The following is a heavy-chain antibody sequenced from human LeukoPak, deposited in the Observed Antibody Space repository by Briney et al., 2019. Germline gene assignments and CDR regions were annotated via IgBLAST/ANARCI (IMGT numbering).Heavy chain of an antibody. V-gene: IGHV1-46*01. CDR1: GYTFTSYY. D-gene: IGHD3-10*01. CDR3: ARGDITMVRGVRDNWFDP. J-gene: IGHJ5*02. Sequence: ASVKVSCKASGYTFTSYYMHWVRQAPGQGLEWMGIINPSGGSTSYAQKFQGRVTMTRDMSTSTVYMELSSLRSEDTAVYYCARGDITMVRGVRDNWFDPWGQGTLVTVSS. CDR2: INPSGGST.